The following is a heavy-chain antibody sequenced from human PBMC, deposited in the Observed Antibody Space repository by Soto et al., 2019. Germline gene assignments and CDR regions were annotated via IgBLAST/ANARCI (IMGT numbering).Heavy chain of an antibody. J-gene: IGHJ3*02. CDR1: GGSISSGGYY. D-gene: IGHD3-10*01. CDR2: IYYSGST. CDR3: ARAKLLPWFGELWGGYDAFDI. Sequence: QVQLQESGPGLVKPSQTLSLTCTVSGGSISSGGYYWSWIRQHPGKGLEWIGYIYYSGSTYYNPSLKRRVTISVDTSKNQFSLKLNSVTAADTAVYYCARAKLLPWFGELWGGYDAFDIWGQGTMVTVSS. V-gene: IGHV4-31*03.